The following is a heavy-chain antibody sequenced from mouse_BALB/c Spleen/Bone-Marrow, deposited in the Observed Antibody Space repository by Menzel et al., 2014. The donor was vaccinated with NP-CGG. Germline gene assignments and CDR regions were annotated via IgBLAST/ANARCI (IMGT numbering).Heavy chain of an antibody. V-gene: IGHV5-9-2*01. CDR1: GFTFNSYG. CDR3: ARHAYYDQTEVSFVY. Sequence: EVKLVESGGGLVKSGGSLKLSCAASGFTFNSYGMSWVRQTPEKRLEWVATISGGGSYTFYPDSVKGRFTISRDNAKNNLYLQLNILRSEDTALYYCARHAYYDQTEVSFVYWGQGTLVTVSA. D-gene: IGHD2-4*01. J-gene: IGHJ3*01. CDR2: ISGGGSYT.